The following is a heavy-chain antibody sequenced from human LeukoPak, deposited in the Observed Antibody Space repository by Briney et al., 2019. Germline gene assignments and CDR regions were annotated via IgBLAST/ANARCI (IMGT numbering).Heavy chain of an antibody. CDR3: ARDPHSDYGDYYYYYYMDV. CDR2: ISYDGSNK. J-gene: IGHJ6*03. CDR1: GLTFSSYG. Sequence: PGGSLRLSCEVSGLTFSSYGMHWVRQAPGKGLEWVAVISYDGSNKYYADSVKGRFTISRDNSKNTLYLQMNSLRAEDTAVYYCARDPHSDYGDYYYYYYMDVWGKGTTVTVSS. D-gene: IGHD4-17*01. V-gene: IGHV3-30*03.